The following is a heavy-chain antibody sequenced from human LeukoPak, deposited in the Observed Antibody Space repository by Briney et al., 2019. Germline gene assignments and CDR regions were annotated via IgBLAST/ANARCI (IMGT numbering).Heavy chain of an antibody. CDR2: IYYSGST. J-gene: IGHJ4*02. V-gene: IGHV4-39*07. D-gene: IGHD5-12*01. CDR3: ARELGGYDLDFDY. CDR1: GGSISSSSYY. Sequence: SETLSLTCTVSGGSISSSSYYWGWIRQPPGKGLEWIGSIYYSGSTYYNPSLESRVTISVDTSKNQFSLKLSSVTAADTAVYYCARELGGYDLDFDYWGQGTLVTVSS.